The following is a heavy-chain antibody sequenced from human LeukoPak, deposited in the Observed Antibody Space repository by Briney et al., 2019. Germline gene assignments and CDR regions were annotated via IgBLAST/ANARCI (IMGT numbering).Heavy chain of an antibody. V-gene: IGHV4-59*08. J-gene: IGHJ6*02. D-gene: IGHD6-6*01. CDR3: ARVLKKRNSAARPSSPYYYYGMDV. CDR2: IYYSGST. CDR1: GGSISSYY. Sequence: SETLSLTCTVSGGSISSYYWSWIRQPPGKGLEWIGYIYYSGSTNYNPSLKSRVTISVDTSKNQFSLKLSSVTAADTAVYYCARVLKKRNSAARPSSPYYYYGMDVWGQGTTVTVSS.